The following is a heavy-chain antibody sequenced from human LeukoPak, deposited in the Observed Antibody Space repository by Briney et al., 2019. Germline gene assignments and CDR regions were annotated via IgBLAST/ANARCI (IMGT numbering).Heavy chain of an antibody. Sequence: ASVKVSCKASGYTFTSYGISWVRQAPGQGLEWMGWISTYNGNTNYAQKLQGRVTMSTDASTSTAYMELRSLRSDDTAVYYCARGADYGKIDYWGQGTLVTVSS. CDR2: ISTYNGNT. V-gene: IGHV1-18*01. J-gene: IGHJ4*02. CDR3: ARGADYGKIDY. D-gene: IGHD4-17*01. CDR1: GYTFTSYG.